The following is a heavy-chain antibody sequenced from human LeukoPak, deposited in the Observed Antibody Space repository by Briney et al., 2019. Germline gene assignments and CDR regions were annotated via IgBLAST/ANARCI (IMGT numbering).Heavy chain of an antibody. V-gene: IGHV4-39*07. CDR1: GGSISSSSYY. Sequence: PSETLSLTCTVSGGSISSSSYYWGWIRQPPGKGLEWIGSIYYSGSTYYNPSLKSRVTISVDTSKNQFSLKLSSVTAADTAVYYCASPSGSYYDAFDIWGQGTMVTVSS. CDR3: ASPSGSYYDAFDI. D-gene: IGHD1-26*01. J-gene: IGHJ3*02. CDR2: IYYSGST.